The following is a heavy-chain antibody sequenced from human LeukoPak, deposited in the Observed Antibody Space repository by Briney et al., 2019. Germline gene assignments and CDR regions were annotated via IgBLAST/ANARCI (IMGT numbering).Heavy chain of an antibody. CDR1: GGSISSYY. D-gene: IGHD3-3*01. CDR3: ARGVPVYDFWSGHTDY. Sequence: SETLSLTCTVSGGSISSYYWSWIRQPPGKGLEWIGYIYYSGSTNYNPSLKSRVTISVDTSKNQFSLKLSSVTAADTAVYYCARGVPVYDFWSGHTDYWGQGTLVTVSS. V-gene: IGHV4-59*08. J-gene: IGHJ4*02. CDR2: IYYSGST.